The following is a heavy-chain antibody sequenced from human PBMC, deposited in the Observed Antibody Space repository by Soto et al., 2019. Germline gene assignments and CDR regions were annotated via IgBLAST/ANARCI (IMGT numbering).Heavy chain of an antibody. CDR1: GFTFSDYA. CDR2: ISFDGNNK. CDR3: ARGAHSSSWYLVY. J-gene: IGHJ4*02. D-gene: IGHD6-13*01. Sequence: QVQLEESGGGVVQPGRSLRLSCAASGFTFSDYAMHWVRQAPGKGLEWVALISFDGNNKYYADSVKGRFIISRDNSKNTLYLQMNSLRGEDTAMYYCARGAHSSSWYLVYWGQGTLVTVSS. V-gene: IGHV3-30-3*01.